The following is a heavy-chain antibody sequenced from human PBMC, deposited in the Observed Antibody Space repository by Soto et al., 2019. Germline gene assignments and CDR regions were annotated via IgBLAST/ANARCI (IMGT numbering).Heavy chain of an antibody. CDR1: GFTFSSYG. Sequence: GGSLRLSCAASGFTFSSYGMHWVRQAPGKGLEWVAVIWYDGSNKYYADSVKGRFTISRDNSKNTLYLQMNSLRAEDTAVYYCARGQSSSWFRYYYYYGMDVWGQGTTVTVSS. CDR2: IWYDGSNK. D-gene: IGHD6-13*01. V-gene: IGHV3-33*01. CDR3: ARGQSSSWFRYYYYYGMDV. J-gene: IGHJ6*02.